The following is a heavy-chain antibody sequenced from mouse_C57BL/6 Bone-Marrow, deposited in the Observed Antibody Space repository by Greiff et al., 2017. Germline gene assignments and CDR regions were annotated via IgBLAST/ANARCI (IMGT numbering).Heavy chain of an antibody. CDR2: IDPNSGGT. D-gene: IGHD1-1*01. Sequence: QVHVKQSGAELVKPGASVKLSCKASGYTFTSYWMHWVKQRPGRGLEWIGRIDPNSGGTKYNEKFKSKATLTVDKPSSTAYMQLSSLTSEDSAVYYCARGRTTVVATDRYYAMDYWGQGTSVTVSS. CDR3: ARGRTTVVATDRYYAMDY. J-gene: IGHJ4*01. V-gene: IGHV1-72*01. CDR1: GYTFTSYW.